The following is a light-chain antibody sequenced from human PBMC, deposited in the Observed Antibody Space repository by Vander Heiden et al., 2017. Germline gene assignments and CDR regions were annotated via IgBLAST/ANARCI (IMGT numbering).Light chain of an antibody. CDR3: QQYSGFSPWT. CDR2: EAS. J-gene: IGKJ2*01. Sequence: DIQMTQSPPTLSASVGDRVTISCRASQSISDRLAWYQQKPGKAPKVLIFEASSLESGVQSKVLSGSGYGTEFSLTISNLQPDDVAPYFCQQYSGFSPWTFGQGTKLEIK. V-gene: IGKV1-5*03. CDR1: QSISDR.